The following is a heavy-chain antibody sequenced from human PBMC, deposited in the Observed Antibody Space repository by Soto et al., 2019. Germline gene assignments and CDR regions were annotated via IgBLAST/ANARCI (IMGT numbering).Heavy chain of an antibody. D-gene: IGHD3-10*01. CDR1: GYTFTSYG. V-gene: IGHV1-18*01. Sequence: QVQLVQSGAEVKKPGASVKVSCKASGYTFTSYGISWVRQAPGQGLEWMGWISAYNGNTNYAQKLQGRVTMTTDTSTSTAYMELRSLRSDDTAVYYWARAVGITMVRGVVSMGMDVWGQGTTVTVSS. CDR2: ISAYNGNT. CDR3: ARAVGITMVRGVVSMGMDV. J-gene: IGHJ6*02.